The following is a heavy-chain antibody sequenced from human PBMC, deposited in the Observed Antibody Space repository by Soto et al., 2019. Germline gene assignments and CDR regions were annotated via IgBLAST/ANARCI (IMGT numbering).Heavy chain of an antibody. CDR3: ARAGEIPYYYYGMDV. V-gene: IGHV1-18*01. CDR1: GYTFTSSG. Sequence: QVQLVQSGGEVKKPGASVKVSCKASGYTFTSSGLSWVRQAPGQGLEWVGWISTYNGNTKYEQRFQDRVTMTIHTSTSTAYMELRSLRSDDTAIYYCARAGEIPYYYYGMDVWGQGTTVTVSS. CDR2: ISTYNGNT. J-gene: IGHJ6*02. D-gene: IGHD3-10*01.